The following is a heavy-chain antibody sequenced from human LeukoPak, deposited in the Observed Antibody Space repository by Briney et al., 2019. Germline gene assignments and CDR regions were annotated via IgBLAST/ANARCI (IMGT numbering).Heavy chain of an antibody. J-gene: IGHJ4*02. Sequence: KPSETLSLTCTVSGDSISNPNSYWAWIRQPPGKEPPGKGLEWIGSIFYTGSAHYNPSLESRVTISVDTSKNRFSLNLSSVTAADMAVYYCARRRQWLHYFDYWGQGTLVTVSS. D-gene: IGHD6-19*01. CDR2: IFYTGSA. CDR3: ARRRQWLHYFDY. CDR1: GDSISNPNSY. V-gene: IGHV4-39*01.